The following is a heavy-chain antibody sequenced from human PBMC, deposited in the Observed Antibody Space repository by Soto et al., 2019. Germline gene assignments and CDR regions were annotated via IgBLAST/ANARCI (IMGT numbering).Heavy chain of an antibody. J-gene: IGHJ4*02. CDR2: IYYSGST. D-gene: IGHD5-18*01. Sequence: SETLSLTCTVSGGSISGYYWSWIRQPPGKGLDWIGYIYYSGSTNYNPSLTSRVTISVDTSKNQFSLKLSSVTAADTAVYYCARHRYSYGVYYFDYWGQGTLVTVSS. V-gene: IGHV4-59*08. CDR1: GGSISGYY. CDR3: ARHRYSYGVYYFDY.